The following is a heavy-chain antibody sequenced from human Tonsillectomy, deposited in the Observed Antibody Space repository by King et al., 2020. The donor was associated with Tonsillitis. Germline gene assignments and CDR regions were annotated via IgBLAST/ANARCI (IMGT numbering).Heavy chain of an antibody. CDR3: ARAPVVVVAATPLFDY. CDR2: IKQDGSEK. Sequence: VQLVESGGGLVQPGGSLRLSCVVSGFTFSSYWMSWVRQAPGKGLEWVANIKQDGSEKYYVDSVKGRFTISRDNAKNSLYLQMNSLRAEDTAMYYWARAPVVVVAATPLFDYWGQGTLVTVSS. CDR1: GFTFSSYW. D-gene: IGHD2-15*01. J-gene: IGHJ4*02. V-gene: IGHV3-7*01.